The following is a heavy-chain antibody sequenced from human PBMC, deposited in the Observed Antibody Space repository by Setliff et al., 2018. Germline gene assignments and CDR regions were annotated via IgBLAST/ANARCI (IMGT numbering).Heavy chain of an antibody. CDR2: VFYNGAA. CDR1: GDSISDAS. Sequence: TLSLTCTVSGDSISDASIMAWIRQPPGKGLEFTGYVFYNGAAKYDPSLKSRVTMSVDTSKTQFSLKLNSMTTADTAVYYCARGGTYRYFDYWGQGALVTVSS. J-gene: IGHJ4*02. V-gene: IGHV4-59*01. CDR3: ARGGTYRYFDY.